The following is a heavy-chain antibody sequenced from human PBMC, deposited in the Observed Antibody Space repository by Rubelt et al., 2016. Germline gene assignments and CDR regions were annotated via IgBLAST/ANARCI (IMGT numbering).Heavy chain of an antibody. V-gene: IGHV4-61*05. D-gene: IGHD2-15*01. CDR3: ARTVGPVVGDAFEI. CDR1: GGSIRRSSYY. CDR2: IYSSGST. Sequence: QPQLQESGPGLLKSSETLSLTCTVSGGSIRRSSYYWGWIRQPPGKGLEWIGFIYSSGSTTYHPSLKSRVTISDDTSKNQFARRLSSGTAADTAVYYCARTVGPVVGDAFEIWGQGTMVTVSS. J-gene: IGHJ3*02.